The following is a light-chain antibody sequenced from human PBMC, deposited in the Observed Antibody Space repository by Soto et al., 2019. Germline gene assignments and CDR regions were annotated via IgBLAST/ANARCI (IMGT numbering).Light chain of an antibody. V-gene: IGKV1-5*03. CDR1: QSISGL. J-gene: IGKJ5*01. CDR2: RAS. CDR3: QQYNSYPLT. Sequence: DIQMTQSPSTLSASVGDRVTITCRASQSISGLLAWYQQKPRRAPTLLIYRASTLESGVPSRFSGSGSGTEFTLTISSLQPDDFATYYCQQYNSYPLTFGQGTRLEIK.